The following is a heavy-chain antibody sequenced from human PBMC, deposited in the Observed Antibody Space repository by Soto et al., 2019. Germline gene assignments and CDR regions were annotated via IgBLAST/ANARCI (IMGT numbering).Heavy chain of an antibody. CDR1: GFTFSSYS. D-gene: IGHD3-22*01. Sequence: GGSLRLSCAASGFTFSSYSMNWVRQAPGKGLEWVSYISSSSSTIYYADSVKGRFTISRDNAKNSLYLQMNSLRAEDTAVYYCARGLHPLFDYDSSGYYYPLGIWGQGTTVTVSS. J-gene: IGHJ3*02. CDR3: ARGLHPLFDYDSSGYYYPLGI. V-gene: IGHV3-48*01. CDR2: ISSSSSTI.